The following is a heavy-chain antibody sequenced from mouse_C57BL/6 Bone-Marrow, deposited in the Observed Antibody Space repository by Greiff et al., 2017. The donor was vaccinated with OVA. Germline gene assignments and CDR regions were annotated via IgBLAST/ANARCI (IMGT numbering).Heavy chain of an antibody. CDR2: INPYNGGT. CDR1: GYTFTDYY. Sequence: SGPVLVKPGASVKMSCKASGYTFTDYYMNWVKQSHGKSLEWIGVINPYNGGTSYNQKFKGKATLTVDKSSSTAYMELNSLTSEDSAVYYCARTGIFFYFDYWGQGTTLTVSS. J-gene: IGHJ2*01. D-gene: IGHD4-1*01. V-gene: IGHV1-19*01. CDR3: ARTGIFFYFDY.